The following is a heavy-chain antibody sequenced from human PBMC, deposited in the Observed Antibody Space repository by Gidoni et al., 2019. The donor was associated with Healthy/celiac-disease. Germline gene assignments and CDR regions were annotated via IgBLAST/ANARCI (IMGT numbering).Heavy chain of an antibody. Sequence: EVQLVESGGGLVKPGGSLRLSCAASGFTFSNAWMSWVRQAPGKGLEWVGRIKSKTDGGTTDSAAPVKGRFTISRDDSKNTLYLQMNSLKTEDTAVYYCTTDRVSGWYPNWFDPWGQGTLVTVSS. V-gene: IGHV3-15*01. CDR1: GFTFSNAW. CDR2: IKSKTDGGTT. D-gene: IGHD6-19*01. CDR3: TTDRVSGWYPNWFDP. J-gene: IGHJ5*02.